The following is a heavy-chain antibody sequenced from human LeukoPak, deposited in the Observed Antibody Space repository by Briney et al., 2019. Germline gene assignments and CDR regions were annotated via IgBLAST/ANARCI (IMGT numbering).Heavy chain of an antibody. V-gene: IGHV3-23*01. CDR2: ISGSGGST. CDR3: VREPGPGYFDY. Sequence: GSLRLSCAASGFTFSSYAMSWVRQAPGKGLEWVSAISGSGGSTYYADSVKGRFTISRDNSKNTLYLQMNSPRPEDTAVYYCVREPGPGYFDYWGQGTLVTVSS. J-gene: IGHJ4*02. CDR1: GFTFSSYA. D-gene: IGHD6-13*01.